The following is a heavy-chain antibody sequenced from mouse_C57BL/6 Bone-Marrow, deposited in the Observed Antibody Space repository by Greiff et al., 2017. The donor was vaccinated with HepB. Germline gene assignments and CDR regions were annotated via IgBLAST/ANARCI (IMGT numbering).Heavy chain of an antibody. D-gene: IGHD1-1*01. CDR1: GYSITSDY. CDR3: ARKERENYYGSSWGFAY. Sequence: EVKLQESGPGLAKPSQTLSLTCSVTGYSITSDYWNWIRKFPGNKLEYMGYISYSGSTYYNPSLKSRISITRDTSKNQYYLQLNSVTTEDTATYYCARKERENYYGSSWGFAYWGQGTLVTVSA. V-gene: IGHV3-8*01. CDR2: ISYSGST. J-gene: IGHJ3*01.